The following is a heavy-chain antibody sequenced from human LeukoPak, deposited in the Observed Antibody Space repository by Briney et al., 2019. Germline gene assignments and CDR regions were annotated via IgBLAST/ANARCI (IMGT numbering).Heavy chain of an antibody. Sequence: GASVKVSCKASGYTFTGYYMHWVRQTPGQGLKWVGWINPNGGGTNYAQKFQGRVTLTRDTSITTAYLEVTRLESDDTAIYFCARENNSGWYRKAAFDYWGQGALVTVSS. J-gene: IGHJ4*02. CDR2: INPNGGGT. CDR3: ARENNSGWYRKAAFDY. V-gene: IGHV1-2*02. CDR1: GYTFTGYY. D-gene: IGHD6-19*01.